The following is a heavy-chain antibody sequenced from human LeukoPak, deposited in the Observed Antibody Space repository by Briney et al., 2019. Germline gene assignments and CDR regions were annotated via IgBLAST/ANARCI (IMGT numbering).Heavy chain of an antibody. CDR1: GGPISSSSYY. J-gene: IGHJ4*02. Sequence: PSETLSLTCTVSGGPISSSSYYWGWIRQPPGKGLQWNGSIYYSGSTYYHPSLKSRVTISVDTSKNQFSLKLSSVTAADTAVYYCARHVGGYYDSSGYPYYFDYWGQGTLVTVSS. CDR2: IYYSGST. V-gene: IGHV4-39*01. D-gene: IGHD3-22*01. CDR3: ARHVGGYYDSSGYPYYFDY.